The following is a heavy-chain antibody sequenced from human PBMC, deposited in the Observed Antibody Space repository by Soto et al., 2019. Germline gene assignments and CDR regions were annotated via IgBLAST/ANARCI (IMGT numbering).Heavy chain of an antibody. J-gene: IGHJ6*02. CDR3: ARHQWELLSYYYYGMDV. D-gene: IGHD1-26*01. Sequence: PRESLKISCKGSGYSFTSYWIGWVRQMPGKGLEWMGIIYPGDSDTRYSPSFQGQVTISADKSISTAYLQWSSLKASDTAMYYCARHQWELLSYYYYGMDVWGQGTTVTVSS. CDR2: IYPGDSDT. CDR1: GYSFTSYW. V-gene: IGHV5-51*01.